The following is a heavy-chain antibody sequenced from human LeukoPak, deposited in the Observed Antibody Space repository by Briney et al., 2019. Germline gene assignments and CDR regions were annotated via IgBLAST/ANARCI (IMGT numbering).Heavy chain of an antibody. CDR2: ISGSGSST. CDR3: AKRTMVRGVPRDYMDV. Sequence: QPGGSLRLSCAASGFSFSSYWMSWVRQAPGKGLEWVSGISGSGSSTYYADSVKGRFTISRDSSNNTLYLQMNSLRAEDTAVYYCAKRTMVRGVPRDYMDVWGKGTTVTVSS. CDR1: GFSFSSYW. D-gene: IGHD3-10*01. V-gene: IGHV3-23*01. J-gene: IGHJ6*03.